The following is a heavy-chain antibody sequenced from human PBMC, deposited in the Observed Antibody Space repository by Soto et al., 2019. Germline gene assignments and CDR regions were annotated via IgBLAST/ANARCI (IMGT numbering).Heavy chain of an antibody. CDR1: GGSISSGGYY. D-gene: IGHD6-13*01. J-gene: IGHJ3*02. CDR2: IYYSGST. Sequence: SETLSLTCTVSGGSISSGGYYWSWMRQHPGKGLEWIGYIYYSGSTYYNPSLKSRVTISVDTSKNQFSLKLSSVTAADTAVYYCARGTAGRVAFDIWGQGTIVTVSS. CDR3: ARGTAGRVAFDI. V-gene: IGHV4-31*03.